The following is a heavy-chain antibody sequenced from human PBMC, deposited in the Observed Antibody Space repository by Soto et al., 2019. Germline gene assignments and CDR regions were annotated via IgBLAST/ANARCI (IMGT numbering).Heavy chain of an antibody. CDR2: IIPIFGTA. D-gene: IGHD1-1*01. J-gene: IGHJ3*02. CDR1: GGTFSSYA. V-gene: IGHV1-69*13. Sequence: ASVKVSCKASGGTFSSYAISWVRQAPGQGLEWMGGIIPIFGTANYAQKFQGRVTITADESTSTAYMELSSLRSEDTAVYYCARGRRERDAFDIWGQGTMVTVSS. CDR3: ARGRRERDAFDI.